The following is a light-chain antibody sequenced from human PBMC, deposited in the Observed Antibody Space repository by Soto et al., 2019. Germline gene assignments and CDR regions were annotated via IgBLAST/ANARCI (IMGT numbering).Light chain of an antibody. J-gene: IGLJ1*01. CDR1: SSDVGGYNY. Sequence: QSALTQPASVSGSPGQPITISCTGTSSDVGGYNYVSWYQQHPGKAPKVMIYDVSNRPSGVSNRFSGSESGNTASLTISGLQAEDEADYYCNSYTTSSTDVFGTGTKLTVL. CDR2: DVS. CDR3: NSYTTSSTDV. V-gene: IGLV2-14*01.